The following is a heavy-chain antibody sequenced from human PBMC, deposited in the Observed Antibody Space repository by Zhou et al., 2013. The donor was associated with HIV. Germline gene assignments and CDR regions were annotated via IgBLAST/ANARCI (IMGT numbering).Heavy chain of an antibody. CDR3: ARAGYNWNYLPDAFDI. CDR2: IIPFFVVP. V-gene: IGHV1-69*04. D-gene: IGHD1-7*01. Sequence: QVQLVQSGAEVKKPGSSVKVSCRVSGDTFRSSYAITWVRQAPGQGLEWMGRIIPFFVVPNYAQKFQGRVTITADKSTSIAYLELRSLRSDDTAVYYCARAGYNWNYLPDAFDIWGQGTMVTVSS. J-gene: IGHJ3*02. CDR1: GDTFRSSYA.